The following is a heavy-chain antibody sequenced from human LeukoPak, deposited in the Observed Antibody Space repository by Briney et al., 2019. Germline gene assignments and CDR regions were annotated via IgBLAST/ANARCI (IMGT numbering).Heavy chain of an antibody. Sequence: GGSLRLSCAASRFSFSLYNMNWVRPAPGKGLEWVSYISSTGSRIYYADSVEGRFTISRDNAKNLLYLQMNSLRAEDTAVYYCAKDLRAARNTAMAPYYYYGMDVWGQGTTVTVSS. CDR1: RFSFSLYN. CDR3: AKDLRAARNTAMAPYYYYGMDV. CDR2: ISSTGSRI. J-gene: IGHJ6*02. V-gene: IGHV3-48*01. D-gene: IGHD5-18*01.